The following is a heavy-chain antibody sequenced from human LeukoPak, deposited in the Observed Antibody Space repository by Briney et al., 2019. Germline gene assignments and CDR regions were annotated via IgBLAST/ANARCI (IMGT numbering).Heavy chain of an antibody. V-gene: IGHV5-51*01. J-gene: IGHJ4*02. CDR1: GYSFTSYW. CDR2: IYPGDSDT. D-gene: IGHD3-22*01. CDR3: TRHSERYYYDSSGYPDY. Sequence: GESLKISCKGSGYSFTSYWIGWVRQMPGKGLEWMGIIYPGDSDTRYSPSFQGQVTISADKSISTAYLQWSSLKASDTAMYYCTRHSERYYYDSSGYPDYWGQGTLVTVSS.